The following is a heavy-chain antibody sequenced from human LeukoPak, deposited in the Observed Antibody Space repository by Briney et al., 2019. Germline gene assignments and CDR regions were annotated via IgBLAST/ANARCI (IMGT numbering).Heavy chain of an antibody. CDR1: GFIFSSYS. V-gene: IGHV3-23*01. CDR2: ITGSGGNT. J-gene: IGHJ6*02. D-gene: IGHD6-13*01. CDR3: AKAASSSWPSYYYGMDV. Sequence: GGSLRLSCAASGFIFSSYSMSWVRQAPRMGLEWVSVITGSGGNTYYADSVKGRFTISKDNSKNTVYLQMSSLRVDDTAVYYCAKAASSSWPSYYYGMDVWGQGTTVTVSS.